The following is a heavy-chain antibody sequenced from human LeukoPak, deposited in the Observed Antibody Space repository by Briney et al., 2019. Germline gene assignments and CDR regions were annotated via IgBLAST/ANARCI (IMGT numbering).Heavy chain of an antibody. CDR2: INWNGGST. J-gene: IGHJ1*01. CDR3: ARERRYYYDSSGYPEYFQH. V-gene: IGHV3-20*04. CDR1: GFTFDDYG. Sequence: GGSLRLSCAPAGFTFDDYGMSWVRQAPGKGLEWVSGINWNGGSTGYADSVKGRFTISKDNAKNSLYLQMNSLRAEDTALYYCARERRYYYDSSGYPEYFQHWGQGTLLTVS. D-gene: IGHD3-22*01.